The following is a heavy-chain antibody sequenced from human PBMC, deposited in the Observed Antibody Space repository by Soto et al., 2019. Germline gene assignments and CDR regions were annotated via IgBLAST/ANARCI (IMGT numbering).Heavy chain of an antibody. V-gene: IGHV5-10-1*01. Sequence: RGESLKSSCKGSGYSFTSYWISWVRQMPGKGLEWMGRIDPSDSYTNHSPSFQGHVTISADKSISTAYLQWSSLKASDTAMYYCARARSATVTTSRSYYYYGMDVWGQGTTVTVSS. J-gene: IGHJ6*02. CDR3: ARARSATVTTSRSYYYYGMDV. CDR1: GYSFTSYW. D-gene: IGHD4-17*01. CDR2: IDPSDSYT.